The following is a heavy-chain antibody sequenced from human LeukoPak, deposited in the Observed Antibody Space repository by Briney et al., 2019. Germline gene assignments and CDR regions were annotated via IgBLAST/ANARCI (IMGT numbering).Heavy chain of an antibody. D-gene: IGHD3-16*01. Sequence: PSETLSLTCAVYGGSFSGYYWSWIRQPPGKGLEWIGEINHSGSTNYNPSLKSRVTISVDTSKNQFSLKLSSVTAADTAVYYCARHDRGGLDAFDIWGQGTMVTVFS. CDR1: GGSFSGYY. CDR3: ARHDRGGLDAFDI. CDR2: INHSGST. J-gene: IGHJ3*02. V-gene: IGHV4-34*01.